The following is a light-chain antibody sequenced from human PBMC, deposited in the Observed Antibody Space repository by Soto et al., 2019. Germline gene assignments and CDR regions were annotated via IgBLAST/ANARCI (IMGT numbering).Light chain of an antibody. CDR2: KAS. CDR3: QQSNSYPGT. CDR1: QSISRG. Sequence: DIQMTQSPSTLSASVGDRVTISCRASQSISRGLAWYQQKPGKAPKLLIYKASSLESGVPSRFSGSGSGTEFTLTISSLQPDDSATYYCQQSNSYPGTFGQGTKVEIK. V-gene: IGKV1-5*03. J-gene: IGKJ1*01.